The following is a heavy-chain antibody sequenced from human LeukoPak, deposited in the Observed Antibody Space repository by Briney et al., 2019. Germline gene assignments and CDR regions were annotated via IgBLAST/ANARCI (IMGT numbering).Heavy chain of an antibody. J-gene: IGHJ4*02. CDR1: GGTFSSYA. V-gene: IGHV1-69*13. Sequence: SVKVSCKASGGTFSSYAISWVRQAPGQGLEWMGGIIPILGTANYAQKFQGRVTITADESTSTAYMELSSLRSEDTAVYYCARDPIGSSWPYYFDYWGQGTLVTVSS. CDR3: ARDPIGSSWPYYFDY. D-gene: IGHD6-13*01. CDR2: IIPILGTA.